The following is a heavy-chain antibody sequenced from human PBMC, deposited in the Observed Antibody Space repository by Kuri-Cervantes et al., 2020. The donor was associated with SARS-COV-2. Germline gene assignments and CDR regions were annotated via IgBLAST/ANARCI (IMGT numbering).Heavy chain of an antibody. CDR1: GDSFNYRF. CDR2: ITPFNGNT. V-gene: IGHV1-45*01. J-gene: IGHJ3*02. D-gene: IGHD5-24*01. Sequence: SVKVSCKASGDSFNYRFLHWVRQAPGQPLEWMGWITPFNGNTNYAQRFQDRVTIARDRSMSTAYMELSSLRSDDTAMYYCARSGPGAISREDGACDIWGQGTMVTVSS. CDR3: ARSGPGAISREDGACDI.